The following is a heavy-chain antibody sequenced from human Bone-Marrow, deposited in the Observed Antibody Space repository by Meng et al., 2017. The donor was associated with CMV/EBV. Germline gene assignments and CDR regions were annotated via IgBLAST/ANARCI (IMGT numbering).Heavy chain of an antibody. CDR2: IYYSGST. V-gene: IGHV4-39*07. Sequence: SETLSLTCTVSGGSISSSSYYWGWIRQPPGKGLEWIGSIYYSGSTYYNPSLKSRVTISVDTSKTQFYLKLSSVTAADTAVYYCARFIVVVSAAKYYFDYWDQGTLVTVSS. CDR3: ARFIVVVSAAKYYFDY. J-gene: IGHJ4*02. D-gene: IGHD2-2*01. CDR1: GGSISSSSYY.